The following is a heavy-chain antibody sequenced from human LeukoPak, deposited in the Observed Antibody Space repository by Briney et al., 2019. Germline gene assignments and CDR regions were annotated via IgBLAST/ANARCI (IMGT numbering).Heavy chain of an antibody. CDR1: GGSISSYY. Sequence: PSETLSLTCTVSGGSISSYYWSWIRQPPGKGLEWIGYIYYSGSTNYNPSPKSRVTISVDTSKNQFSLKLSSVTAADTAVYYCARERRYGSGSYYDYWGQGTLVTVSS. CDR3: ARERRYGSGSYYDY. V-gene: IGHV4-59*01. D-gene: IGHD3-10*01. J-gene: IGHJ4*02. CDR2: IYYSGST.